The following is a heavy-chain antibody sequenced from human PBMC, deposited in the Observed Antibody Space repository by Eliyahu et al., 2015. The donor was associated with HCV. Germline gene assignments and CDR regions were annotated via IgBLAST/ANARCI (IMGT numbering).Heavy chain of an antibody. CDR1: GFXFXTTA. CDR2: ISYDGTNK. D-gene: IGHD2-21*02. CDR3: VRSLIAVAAARSHYYYALDV. V-gene: IGHV3-30*01. J-gene: IGHJ6*02. Sequence: QMQLVESGGGVVQPGRSLXLSCFXSGFXFXTTAXPGVRQAPGKGPEWVAVISYDGTNKYYADSVKGRFTISRDNSKNRLDLQMDSPRVDDSAVYYCVRSLIAVAAARSHYYYALDVWGQGTTVSVSS.